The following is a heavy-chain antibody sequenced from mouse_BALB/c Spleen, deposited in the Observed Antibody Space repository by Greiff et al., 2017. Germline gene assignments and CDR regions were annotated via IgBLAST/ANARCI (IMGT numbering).Heavy chain of an antibody. J-gene: IGHJ4*01. V-gene: IGHV1-5*01. CDR2: IYPGNSDT. CDR3: TRRGHYYGSSWDY. Sequence: EVQLQQSGTVLARPGASVKMSCKASGYSFTSYWMHWVKQRPGQGLEWIGAIYPGNSDTSYNQKFKGKAKLTAVTSASTAYMELSSLTNEDSAVYYCTRRGHYYGSSWDYWGQGTSVTVSS. CDR1: GYSFTSYW. D-gene: IGHD1-1*01.